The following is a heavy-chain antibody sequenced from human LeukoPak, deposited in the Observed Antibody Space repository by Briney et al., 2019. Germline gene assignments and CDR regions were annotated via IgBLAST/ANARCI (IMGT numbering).Heavy chain of an antibody. Sequence: ASVKVSCKASGYTFTSYAMHWVRQAPGQRLEWMGWINAGNGNTKYSQKFQGRVTITRDTSASTAYMELSSLRSEDTAVYYCARTGRHIVVVPAAIPFWYFDLWGRGTLVTVSS. CDR3: ARTGRHIVVVPAAIPFWYFDL. V-gene: IGHV1-3*01. D-gene: IGHD2-2*02. CDR1: GYTFTSYA. CDR2: INAGNGNT. J-gene: IGHJ2*01.